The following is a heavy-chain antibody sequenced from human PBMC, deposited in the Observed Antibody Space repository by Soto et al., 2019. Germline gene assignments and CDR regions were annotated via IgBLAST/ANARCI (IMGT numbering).Heavy chain of an antibody. CDR1: GYTFTSYG. J-gene: IGHJ5*02. D-gene: IGHD6-13*01. CDR3: ARGPYSSSWFDP. CDR2: ISAHNGRT. Sequence: QVQLVQSGAEVKKPGASVKVSCKASGYTFTSYGINWVRQAPGQGLEWMGWISAHNGRTNYAQKFEGRVTMTTDTSTNTAYMELRSLRSDDTAVYYCARGPYSSSWFDPWGQGTLVTVSS. V-gene: IGHV1-18*01.